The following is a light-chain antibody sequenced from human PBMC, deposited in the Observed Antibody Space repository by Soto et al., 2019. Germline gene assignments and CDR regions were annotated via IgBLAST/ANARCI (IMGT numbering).Light chain of an antibody. V-gene: IGKV3-20*01. CDR1: QIGSGNY. Sequence: ELVLTQSPGTLSLSPGDSAALSCKASQIGSGNYLSWYQQKSGQAPRLLIYATSTRAPGIPDRFSGSGSATDFSLIISRLEREDSAVYYCQHFGYPPWTFGRGTKVDI. CDR3: QHFGYPPWT. CDR2: ATS. J-gene: IGKJ1*01.